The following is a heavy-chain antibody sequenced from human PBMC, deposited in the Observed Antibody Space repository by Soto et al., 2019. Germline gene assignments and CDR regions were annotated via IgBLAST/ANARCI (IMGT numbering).Heavy chain of an antibody. CDR2: ISGSGGST. Sequence: GGSLRLSCAAPGFTFSSYAMSWVRQAPGKGLEWVSAISGSGGSTYYADSVKGRFTISRDNSKNTLYLQMNSLRAEDTAVYYCAKHIFPSVVVTGPPDYWGQGTLVTVSS. V-gene: IGHV3-23*01. J-gene: IGHJ4*02. CDR1: GFTFSSYA. CDR3: AKHIFPSVVVTGPPDY. D-gene: IGHD2-21*02.